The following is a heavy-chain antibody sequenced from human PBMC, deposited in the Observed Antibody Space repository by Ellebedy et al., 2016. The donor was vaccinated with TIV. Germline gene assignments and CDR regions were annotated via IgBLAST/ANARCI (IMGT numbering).Heavy chain of an antibody. CDR1: GDSISSHY. Sequence: SETLSLXCTVSGDSISSHYWSWIRQPPGKGLEWIGYISYNGSTNYNPSLKSRVFISVDTSKNQFSLKLSSVTAADTAVYYCATYSRSSWPYYFDSWGQGTLVTVSS. J-gene: IGHJ4*02. CDR2: ISYNGST. V-gene: IGHV4-59*11. D-gene: IGHD6-13*01. CDR3: ATYSRSSWPYYFDS.